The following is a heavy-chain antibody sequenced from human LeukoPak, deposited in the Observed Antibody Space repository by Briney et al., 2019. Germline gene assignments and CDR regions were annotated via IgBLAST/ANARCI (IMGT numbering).Heavy chain of an antibody. D-gene: IGHD6-19*01. V-gene: IGHV3-33*08. J-gene: IGHJ4*02. CDR1: GFPFSNHA. Sequence: PGGSLRLSCAASGFPFSNHAMSWVRQAPGKGLEWVAGIRHDESDKYYTDSVKGRFTISRDRSKDTLYLQMNSLRPEDTAVYYCARLGYGGSGWFFDFWGQGTLVTVSS. CDR2: IRHDESDK. CDR3: ARLGYGGSGWFFDF.